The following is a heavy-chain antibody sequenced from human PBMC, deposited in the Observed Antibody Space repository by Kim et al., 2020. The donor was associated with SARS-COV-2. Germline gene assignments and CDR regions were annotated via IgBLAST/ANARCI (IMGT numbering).Heavy chain of an antibody. CDR1: GFTFSSYG. CDR3: ARDFMVGGVVTTDY. V-gene: IGHV3-33*01. D-gene: IGHD3-3*01. J-gene: IGHJ4*02. CDR2: IWCDGSKK. Sequence: GGSLRLSCAASGFTFSSYGMHWVRQAPGKGLEWVAGIWCDGSKKYYADSVKGRFTISRDNSKNTLYLQMNSLRAEDTAVYYCARDFMVGGVVTTDYWGQGTLVTVSS.